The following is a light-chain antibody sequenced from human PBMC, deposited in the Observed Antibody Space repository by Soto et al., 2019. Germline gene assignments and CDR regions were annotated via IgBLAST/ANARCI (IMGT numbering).Light chain of an antibody. CDR2: AAS. J-gene: IGKJ1*01. Sequence: AIEMTQSPSSLSASVGDRVTITCRASQGISTELGWYQQKPGEAPKLLIYAASTLQGGVPSRFSGSGSGTDFTLTISSLQPEDFASYYWLHDYNYPRTFGQGTKVEMK. CDR1: QGISTE. V-gene: IGKV1-6*01. CDR3: LHDYNYPRT.